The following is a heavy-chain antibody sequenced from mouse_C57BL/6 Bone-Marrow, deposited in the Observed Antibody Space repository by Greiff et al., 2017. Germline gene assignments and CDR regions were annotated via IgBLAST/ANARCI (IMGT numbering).Heavy chain of an antibody. CDR3: ARSNSRTYYFDY. V-gene: IGHV1-81*01. Sequence: QVQLQQSGAELARPGASVKLSCKASGYTFTSYGISWVKQRPGQGLEWIGEIYPRSGNTYYNEKFKGKATLTADKSSSTAYMELRSLTSEDSAVYYCARSNSRTYYFDYWGQGTTLTVSS. J-gene: IGHJ2*01. D-gene: IGHD1-1*01. CDR2: IYPRSGNT. CDR1: GYTFTSYG.